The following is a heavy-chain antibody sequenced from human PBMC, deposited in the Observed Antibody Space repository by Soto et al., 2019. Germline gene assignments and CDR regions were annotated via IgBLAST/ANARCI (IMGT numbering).Heavy chain of an antibody. V-gene: IGHV1-69*13. CDR1: GGTFSSYA. J-gene: IGHJ6*02. Sequence: GASVKVSCKASGGTFSSYAISWVRQAPGQGLEWMGGIIPIFGTANYAQKFQGRVTITADESTSTAYMELSSLRSEDTAVYYCARNPGENYGDYGLPYYYYGMDVWGQGTTVTVSS. CDR2: IIPIFGTA. CDR3: ARNPGENYGDYGLPYYYYGMDV. D-gene: IGHD4-17*01.